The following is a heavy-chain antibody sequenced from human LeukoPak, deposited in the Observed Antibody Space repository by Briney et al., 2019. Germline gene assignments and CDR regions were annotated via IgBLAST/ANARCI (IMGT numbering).Heavy chain of an antibody. Sequence: SQTLSLTCAVSGCSISSGGYSWSWIRQPPGKGLEWIGYIYHSGSTYYNPSLKSRVTISVDRSKNQFSLKLSSVTAADTAVYYCARVRSSGFSYYFDYWGQGTLVTVSS. V-gene: IGHV4-30-2*01. CDR1: GCSISSGGYS. CDR3: ARVRSSGFSYYFDY. J-gene: IGHJ4*02. D-gene: IGHD3-22*01. CDR2: IYHSGST.